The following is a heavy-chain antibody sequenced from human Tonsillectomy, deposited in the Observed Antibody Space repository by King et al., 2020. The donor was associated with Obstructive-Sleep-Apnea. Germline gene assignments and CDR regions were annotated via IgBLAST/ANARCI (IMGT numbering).Heavy chain of an antibody. Sequence: VTFKESGPALVKPTQTLTLTCTFSGFSLSTSGMCVSWIRQPPGKSLAWLARIDWDDVKYYSTSLTTRLTISQDTSKNQVVLKMTNMDPVDTATYYCARTVVVVAARIDYWGQGTLVTVSS. D-gene: IGHD2-15*01. V-gene: IGHV2-70*11. CDR2: IDWDDVK. J-gene: IGHJ4*02. CDR3: ARTVVVVAARIDY. CDR1: GFSLSTSGMC.